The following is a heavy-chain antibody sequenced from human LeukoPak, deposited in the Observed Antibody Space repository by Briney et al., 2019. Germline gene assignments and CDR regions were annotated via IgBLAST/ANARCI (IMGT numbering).Heavy chain of an antibody. Sequence: SETLSLTCGVSGGYISNTNWWSWVRQPPGQGLEWIGEISLTGLTNYNPSLESRVSVSLDKSKNQLSLNLTSVTAADTAVYYCSRENGAFCPFGYWGQGTLVTVPS. D-gene: IGHD2-8*01. J-gene: IGHJ4*02. CDR3: SRENGAFCPFGY. CDR2: ISLTGLT. V-gene: IGHV4-4*02. CDR1: GGYISNTNW.